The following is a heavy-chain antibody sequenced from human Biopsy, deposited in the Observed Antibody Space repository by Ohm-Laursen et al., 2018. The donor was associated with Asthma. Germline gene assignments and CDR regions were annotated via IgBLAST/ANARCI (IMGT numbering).Heavy chain of an antibody. J-gene: IGHJ5*02. Sequence: SETLSLTCTVYGGYLTGHYWNWIRQPPGKGLEWIGEIDQSGYTNYNPSLKSPITISADTSKNQFHLNLSPVTAAEQAVEFCARAAITGNRGLFDPWGQGTQVTVSS. V-gene: IGHV4-34*01. CDR3: ARAAITGNRGLFDP. CDR1: GGYLTGHY. CDR2: IDQSGYT. D-gene: IGHD1-14*01.